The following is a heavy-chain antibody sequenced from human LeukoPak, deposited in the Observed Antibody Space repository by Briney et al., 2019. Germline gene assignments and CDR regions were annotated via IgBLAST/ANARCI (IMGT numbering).Heavy chain of an antibody. Sequence: PSETLSLTCAVYGGSFSGYYWSWIRQPPGKGLEWIGEINHSGSTNYNPSLKSRVTISVDTSKNQFSLKLSSVTAADTAVYYCARPSRPEYYDFWSGYLFDPWGQGTLVIVSS. V-gene: IGHV4-34*01. J-gene: IGHJ5*02. CDR2: INHSGST. D-gene: IGHD3-3*01. CDR1: GGSFSGYY. CDR3: ARPSRPEYYDFWSGYLFDP.